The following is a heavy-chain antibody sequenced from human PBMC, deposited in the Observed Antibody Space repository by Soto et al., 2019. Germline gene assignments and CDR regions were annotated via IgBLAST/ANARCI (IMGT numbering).Heavy chain of an antibody. D-gene: IGHD6-13*01. CDR3: ATGIAAAGPLDY. Sequence: AGGSLRLSCGASGFTFSSYGMHWVRQAPGKGLEWVAVISYDGNNKYYADSVKGRFTISRDNSKNTLYLQMNSLRAEDTAVYYCATGIAAAGPLDYWGQGTLVTVSS. CDR2: ISYDGNNK. CDR1: GFTFSSYG. J-gene: IGHJ4*02. V-gene: IGHV3-30*03.